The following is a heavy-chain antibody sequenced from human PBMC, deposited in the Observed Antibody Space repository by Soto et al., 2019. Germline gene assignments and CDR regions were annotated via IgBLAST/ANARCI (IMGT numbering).Heavy chain of an antibody. J-gene: IGHJ4*02. CDR2: INTDNGNT. Sequence: QVHLVQSGAEVKKPGASVKISCEASGYTFTRYTLHWVRQAPGQRLEWMGWINTDNGNTGYSQKFQGRVTVVRDTSACIVYMELSSLMSGDTAVYYCARDFDQGSFDYWGQGTLVTVSS. CDR3: ARDFDQGSFDY. D-gene: IGHD2-2*01. CDR1: GYTFTRYT. V-gene: IGHV1-3*04.